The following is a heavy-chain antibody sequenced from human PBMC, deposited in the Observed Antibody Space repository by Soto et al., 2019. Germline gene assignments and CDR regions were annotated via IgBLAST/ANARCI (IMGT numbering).Heavy chain of an antibody. CDR1: GGSFIGYY. CDR2: INHSGST. D-gene: IGHD6-13*01. CDR3: ARDQIAAAGIDY. J-gene: IGHJ4*02. V-gene: IGHV4-34*01. Sequence: PSETLSLTCAVYGGSFIGYYCIFIRHPPGKRLEWIVEINHSGSTNYNPSLKSRVTISVDTSKNQFSLKLSSMTAADTAVYYCARDQIAAAGIDYWGQGTLVTVSS.